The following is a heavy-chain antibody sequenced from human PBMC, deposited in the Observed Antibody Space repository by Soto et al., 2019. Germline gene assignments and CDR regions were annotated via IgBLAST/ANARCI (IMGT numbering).Heavy chain of an antibody. D-gene: IGHD5-18*01. CDR3: ARGPRTQLWFPNGY. CDR1: GYTFSDYY. J-gene: IGHJ4*02. CDR2: ISPKSGGT. V-gene: IGHV1-2*02. Sequence: GASVKVSCKASGYTFSDYYLHWLRQAPGQGLEWMGWISPKSGGTHYAPKFEGRVTLTTDTSISTAFMELSRLTSDDTAVYYWARGPRTQLWFPNGYWGQGSLVTVSS.